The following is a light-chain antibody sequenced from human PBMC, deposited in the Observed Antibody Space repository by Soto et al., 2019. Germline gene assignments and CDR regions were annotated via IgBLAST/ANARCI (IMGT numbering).Light chain of an antibody. Sequence: QSALAQPPYASGSPGQSVTISCTGSGSDIGAYNFVSWYQQHPGKAPKLMIFGVTERPSGVPDRFSGSKSGNTDSLAVSGLQADDEAVYYCYSYAGRNIWVFGGGTKVTVL. J-gene: IGLJ3*02. CDR2: GVT. CDR1: GSDIGAYNF. CDR3: YSYAGRNIWV. V-gene: IGLV2-8*01.